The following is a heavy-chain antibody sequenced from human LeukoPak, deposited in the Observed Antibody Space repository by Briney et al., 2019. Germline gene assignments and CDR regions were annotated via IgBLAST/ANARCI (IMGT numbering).Heavy chain of an antibody. Sequence: GGSLRFSCAASGFTFSSYGMHWVRQAPGKGLEWVAVIWYDGSNKYYADSVKGRFTISRDNSKNTLYLQMNSLRAEDTAVYYCARAMGAYPNENWLDPWGQGTLVTVSS. D-gene: IGHD3-16*01. CDR3: ARAMGAYPNENWLDP. CDR2: IWYDGSNK. V-gene: IGHV3-33*01. CDR1: GFTFSSYG. J-gene: IGHJ5*02.